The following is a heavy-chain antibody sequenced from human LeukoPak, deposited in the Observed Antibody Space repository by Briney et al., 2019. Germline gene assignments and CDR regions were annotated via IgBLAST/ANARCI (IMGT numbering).Heavy chain of an antibody. CDR3: AKDMGPYYYYYYMDV. J-gene: IGHJ6*03. Sequence: GRSLRLSCAASGFTLDDYAMHWVRQAPGKGLEWVSGISWNSGSIGYADSVKGRFTISRDNAKNSLYLQMNSLRAEDTALYYCAKDMGPYYYYYYMDVWGKGTTVTVSS. V-gene: IGHV3-9*01. CDR1: GFTLDDYA. CDR2: ISWNSGSI. D-gene: IGHD1-26*01.